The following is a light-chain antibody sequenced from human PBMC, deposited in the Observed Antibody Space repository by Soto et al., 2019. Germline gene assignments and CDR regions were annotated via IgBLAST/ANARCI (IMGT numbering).Light chain of an antibody. J-gene: IGLJ2*01. CDR1: SSDVGRYNY. CDR2: EVS. Sequence: QSVLTQPPSASGSPGQSVTISCTGTSSDVGRYNYVSWYQQHPGKAPKLMMHEVSKRPSGVPDRFSGSKSGNTASLTVSGLQAEDEADYYCSSYAGITSIVFGGGTQLTVL. V-gene: IGLV2-8*01. CDR3: SSYAGITSIV.